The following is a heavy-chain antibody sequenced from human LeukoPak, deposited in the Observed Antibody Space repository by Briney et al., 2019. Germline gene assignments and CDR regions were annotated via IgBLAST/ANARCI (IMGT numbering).Heavy chain of an antibody. V-gene: IGHV3-74*01. J-gene: IGHJ6*02. CDR1: GFIFSSYW. D-gene: IGHD3-22*01. Sequence: PGGSLRLSCAASGFIFSSYWMHWVRQAPGKGLVCVSHINTDGSSRSCAVSVKGRFTISRDNAKNTLYLKMNSLRAEDIAVFYCTRPDYYDSSGSYYGMDVWGQGTTVTVSS. CDR2: INTDGSSR. CDR3: TRPDYYDSSGSYYGMDV.